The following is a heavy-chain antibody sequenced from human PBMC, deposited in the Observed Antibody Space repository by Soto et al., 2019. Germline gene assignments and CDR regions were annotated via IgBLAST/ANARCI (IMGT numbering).Heavy chain of an antibody. V-gene: IGHV3-48*02. CDR1: GFTFSSYS. Sequence: EVQLVESGGGLVQPGGSLRLSCAACGFTFSSYSMNWVRQAPGKGLEWVSYISSSSSTIYYADSVKGRFTISRDNAKNSLYLQMNSLRDEDTAVYYCAPLAAGAIRMVRQWGQGTLVTVSS. CDR3: APLAAGAIRMVRQ. CDR2: ISSSSSTI. D-gene: IGHD6-13*01. J-gene: IGHJ4*02.